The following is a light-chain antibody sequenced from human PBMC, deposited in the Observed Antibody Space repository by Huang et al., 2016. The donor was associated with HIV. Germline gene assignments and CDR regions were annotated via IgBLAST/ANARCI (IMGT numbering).Light chain of an antibody. Sequence: IVLTQSPDTLSLSPGERATLSCRASQTVTNNYLAWYQQRPGQAPRLLIYGASTRATGIPDRYSGSGSGTDVTLTISRLERKDFVVYYCQQFGSSPPYSFGQGTKLEIK. CDR3: QQFGSSPPYS. CDR1: QTVTNNY. J-gene: IGKJ2*03. CDR2: GAS. V-gene: IGKV3-20*01.